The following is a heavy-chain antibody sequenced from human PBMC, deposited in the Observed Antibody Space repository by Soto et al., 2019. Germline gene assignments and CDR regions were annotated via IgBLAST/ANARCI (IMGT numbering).Heavy chain of an antibody. CDR2: IKEDGSDK. D-gene: IGHD6-19*01. J-gene: IGHJ5*02. Sequence: EVQLVDSGGGLVQPGGSLRLSCVAFGFHFSRYWMSWVRQAPGKGLEWVANIKEDGSDKYYVDTVKGRVTVSRDNATNSLYMQMSSLRVDDTAVYYCVVVSQAGSWGQGTLVTVSS. CDR3: VVVSQAGS. V-gene: IGHV3-7*01. CDR1: GFHFSRYW.